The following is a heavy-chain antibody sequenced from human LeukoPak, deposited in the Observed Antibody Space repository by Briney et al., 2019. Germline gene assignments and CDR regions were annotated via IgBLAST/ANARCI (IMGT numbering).Heavy chain of an antibody. CDR1: GFTFTTYS. J-gene: IGHJ4*02. V-gene: IGHV3-21*01. D-gene: IGHD2-15*01. CDR2: ISSSGSYR. CDR3: AKCSGGSYYHSDDY. Sequence: PGGSLRLSCAGAGFTFTTYSMNWVRQAPGKGLEWVSSISSSGSYRYYADSVKGRFTISRDNAKKSLYLQMNSLRAEDTAVYYRAKCSGGSYYHSDDYWGQGTLVTVSS.